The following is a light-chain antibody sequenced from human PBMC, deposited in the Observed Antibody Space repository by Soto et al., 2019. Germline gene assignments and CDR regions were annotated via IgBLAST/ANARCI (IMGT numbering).Light chain of an antibody. CDR1: QSVSSTY. CDR3: QQYISSPPGFT. J-gene: IGKJ3*01. Sequence: EIVLTQSPGTLSLFPGERATLSCRASQSVSSTYFAWYRQKPGQPPSLLIYGASNRATGVPDRFSGSGSGPDFTLTISSLKPEDFAVYYCQQYISSPPGFTFGPGTTVEIK. V-gene: IGKV3-20*01. CDR2: GAS.